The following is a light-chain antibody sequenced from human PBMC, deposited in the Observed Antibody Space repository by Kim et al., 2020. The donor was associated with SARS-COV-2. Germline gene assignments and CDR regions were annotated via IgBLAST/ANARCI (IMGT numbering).Light chain of an antibody. Sequence: KLTCTLTGGHSGYPTTWHQQQPQKGPRYLMKVNSDGSHYKGDGISDRFSGSSSGAERYLTISSLQSEDEGDYYCQTWDTDSSWVFGGGTKLTVL. CDR3: QTWDTDSSWV. CDR1: GGHSGYP. V-gene: IGLV4-69*01. J-gene: IGLJ3*02. CDR2: VNSDGSH.